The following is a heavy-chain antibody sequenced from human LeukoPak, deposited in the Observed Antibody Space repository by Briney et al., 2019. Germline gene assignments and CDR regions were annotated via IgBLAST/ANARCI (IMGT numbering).Heavy chain of an antibody. J-gene: IGHJ4*02. Sequence: GGSLRLSRAASGFTFSSYGMNWVRQAPGKGLEWMSYISSSSSTIYYADSLKGRFTISRDNAKNSLYLQMNSLRAEDTAVYYCARDYYDRSGYYSGGDWGQGILVTVSS. CDR3: ARDYYDRSGYYSGGD. CDR1: GFTFSSYG. D-gene: IGHD3-22*01. CDR2: ISSSSSTI. V-gene: IGHV3-48*04.